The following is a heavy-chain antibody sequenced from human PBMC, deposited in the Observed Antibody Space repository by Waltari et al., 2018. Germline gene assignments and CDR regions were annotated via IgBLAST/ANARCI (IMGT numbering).Heavy chain of an antibody. CDR3: ARHRGSPGYYYGMDV. J-gene: IGHJ6*02. V-gene: IGHV5-51*01. Sequence: EVQLVQSGAEVKKPGESLKISCQGSGYSFTTNWIDWVRKVPGKGLEWMGIFYPGDSDTRYSPSFQGQVTISADKSISTAYLQWSSLKASDTAMYYCARHRGSPGYYYGMDVWGQGTMVTVSS. D-gene: IGHD1-26*01. CDR2: FYPGDSDT. CDR1: GYSFTTNW.